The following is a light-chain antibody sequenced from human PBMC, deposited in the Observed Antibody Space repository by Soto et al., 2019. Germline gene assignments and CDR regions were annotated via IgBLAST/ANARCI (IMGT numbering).Light chain of an antibody. CDR1: SSDLGSYNL. V-gene: IGLV2-23*01. CDR3: CSYAGSSTFV. Sequence: QSVLAQPASVSGSPGQSITISCTGTSSDLGSYNLASWYQQHPGKAPKLMIYEGNKRPSGVSNRLSGSKSGNTASLTITGLQAEDEADYYCCSYAGSSTFVFGTGTKVTVL. CDR2: EGN. J-gene: IGLJ1*01.